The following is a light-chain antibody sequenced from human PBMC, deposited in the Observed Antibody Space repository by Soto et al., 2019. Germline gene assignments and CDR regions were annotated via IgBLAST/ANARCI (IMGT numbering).Light chain of an antibody. CDR2: DVS. J-gene: IGLJ1*01. V-gene: IGLV2-11*01. Sequence: QSVLTQPRSVSGSPGQAVTFSCTGTNSDGGGYNYVSWYQQHPDKAPKLIIYDVSKRPSGVPDRFSGSKPGNTASLTISGLQAEDEADYCCSAFAGSDTHVFGNGTKVTVL. CDR1: NSDGGGYNY. CDR3: SAFAGSDTHV.